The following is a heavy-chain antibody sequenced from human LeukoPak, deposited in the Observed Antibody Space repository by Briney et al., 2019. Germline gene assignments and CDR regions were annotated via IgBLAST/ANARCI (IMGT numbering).Heavy chain of an antibody. J-gene: IGHJ4*02. D-gene: IGHD5-12*01. CDR2: ISGSGGST. CDR3: AKAISPATSTPVDY. V-gene: IGHV3-23*01. CDR1: GFTFSSYA. Sequence: GGSLRLSCAASGFTFSSYAMSWVRQAPGKGLEWVSAISGSGGSTYYADSVKGRFTISRDNSKNTLYLQMNSLRAEDTAVYHCAKAISPATSTPVDYWGQGTLVTVSS.